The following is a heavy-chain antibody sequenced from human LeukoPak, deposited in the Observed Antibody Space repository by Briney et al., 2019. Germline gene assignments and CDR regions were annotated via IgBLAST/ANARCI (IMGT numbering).Heavy chain of an antibody. CDR2: ISSSGSTI. CDR1: GFTFSSYE. V-gene: IGHV3-48*03. CDR3: ARGPRHFDY. J-gene: IGHJ4*02. Sequence: PGGSLRLSCAASGFTFSSYEMNWVRQAPGKGLEWVSYISSSGSTIYYADSVKGRFTISRDNAKNSLSLQMNSLRAEDTAVYYCARGPRHFDYWGQGTLVTVSS.